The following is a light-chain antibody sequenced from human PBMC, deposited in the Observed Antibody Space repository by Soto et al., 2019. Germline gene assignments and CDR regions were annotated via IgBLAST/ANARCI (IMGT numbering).Light chain of an antibody. CDR1: QSLLYSNGYNY. J-gene: IGKJ5*01. V-gene: IGKV2-28*01. CDR2: LAS. Sequence: DIVMTQSPVSLPVTPGEPASISCRSSQSLLYSNGYNYLDWYLQKPGQSPQLLIYLASNRASGVPDRFSGSASGTDFTLKISRVEAEDVGVYYCMQALQLSSITFGQGTRLEIK. CDR3: MQALQLSSIT.